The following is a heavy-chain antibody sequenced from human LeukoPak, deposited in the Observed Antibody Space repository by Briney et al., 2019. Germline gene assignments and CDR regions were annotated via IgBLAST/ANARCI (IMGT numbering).Heavy chain of an antibody. Sequence: PGGSLRLSCAASGFTFSSFGMHWVRQAPGKGLEWVAVIWFDGSKTYYSESVKGRFTVSRGNSKNTLFLQMNSLRVEDTAVYYCARVGSGYTVDYWGQGTLVTASS. CDR2: IWFDGSKT. CDR1: GFTFSSFG. V-gene: IGHV3-33*01. CDR3: ARVGSGYTVDY. D-gene: IGHD3-10*01. J-gene: IGHJ4*02.